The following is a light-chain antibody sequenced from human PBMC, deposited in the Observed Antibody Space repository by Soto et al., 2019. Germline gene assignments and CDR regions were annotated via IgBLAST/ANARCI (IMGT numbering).Light chain of an antibody. CDR3: QQYKNWPLLT. V-gene: IGKV3-15*01. J-gene: IGKJ4*01. Sequence: EIVMTQSPATLSVSAGETATLSCWASQSVGSKLAWYQRKPGQAPRLLILGASTRATGIPARFSGSGSGTEFTLTIGSLQSEDFAVYYCQQYKNWPLLTFGGGTKVEI. CDR2: GAS. CDR1: QSVGSK.